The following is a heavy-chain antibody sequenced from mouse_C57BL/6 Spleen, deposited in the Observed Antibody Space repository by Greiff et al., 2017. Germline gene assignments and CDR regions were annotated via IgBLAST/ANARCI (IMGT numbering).Heavy chain of an antibody. V-gene: IGHV1-64*01. J-gene: IGHJ2*01. D-gene: IGHD1-1*01. CDR2: IHPNSGST. CDR3: AVITTVVAWDYFDY. CDR1: GYTFTSYW. Sequence: QVQLQQPGAELVKPGASVKLSCKASGYTFTSYWMHWVKQRPGQGLEWIGMIHPNSGSTNYNEKFKSKATLTVDKSSSTAYMQLSILTSADSAVYYCAVITTVVAWDYFDYWGQGTTLTVSS.